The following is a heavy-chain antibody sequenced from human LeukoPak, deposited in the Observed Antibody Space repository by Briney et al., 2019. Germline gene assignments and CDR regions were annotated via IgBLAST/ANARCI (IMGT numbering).Heavy chain of an antibody. CDR3: ARDHYGDYYYYYGMDV. CDR2: ISSSGSTI. V-gene: IGHV3-11*01. J-gene: IGHJ6*02. D-gene: IGHD4-17*01. CDR1: GFTFSDYY. Sequence: PGGSLRLSCAASGFTFSDYYMSWIRQAPGKGLEWVSYISSSGSTIYYADSVKGRFTISRDNAKNSLYLQMNSLRAEDTAVYYCARDHYGDYYYYYGMDVWGQGTTVTGSS.